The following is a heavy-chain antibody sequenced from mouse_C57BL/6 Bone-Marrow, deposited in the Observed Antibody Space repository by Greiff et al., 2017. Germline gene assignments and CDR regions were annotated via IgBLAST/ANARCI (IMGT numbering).Heavy chain of an antibody. D-gene: IGHD2-10*01. J-gene: IGHJ4*01. CDR2: ISSGSSTI. CDR1: GFTFSDYG. V-gene: IGHV5-17*01. Sequence: EVHLVESGGGLVKPGGSLKLSCAASGFTFSDYGMHWVRQAPEKGLEWVAYISSGSSTIYYADTVKGRFTISRDNAKNTLFLQMTSLRSEDTAMYYCARSPTQDAMDDWGQGTSVTVSS. CDR3: ARSPTQDAMDD.